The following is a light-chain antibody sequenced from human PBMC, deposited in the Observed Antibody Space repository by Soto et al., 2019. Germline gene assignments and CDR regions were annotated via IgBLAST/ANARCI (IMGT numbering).Light chain of an antibody. Sequence: QSVLTQPPSASGTPGQRVTISCSGSSSNIGSNTVNWYQQLPGTAPKLLIYSNNQRPSGVPDRFSGSKSGTSASLAISGLQSEDEADYYCQSYDISLSGSGVFGGGTKLTVL. J-gene: IGLJ3*02. CDR2: SNN. CDR3: QSYDISLSGSGV. V-gene: IGLV1-44*01. CDR1: SSNIGSNT.